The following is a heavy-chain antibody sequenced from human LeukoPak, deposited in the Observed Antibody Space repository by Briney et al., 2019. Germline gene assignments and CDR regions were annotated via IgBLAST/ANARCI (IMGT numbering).Heavy chain of an antibody. D-gene: IGHD1-26*01. CDR2: IIPMFGSA. CDR1: GDIFNSYS. CDR3: ARVGRSRGSLPNTYYYMDV. J-gene: IGHJ6*03. Sequence: SVKVSCKASGDIFNSYSVSWVRQAPGQGLEYMGGIIPMFGSANYAQKFQGRVTITTDQSTTTAYMELRSLTCEDTAVYYCARVGRSRGSLPNTYYYMDVWGKGTTVTVSS. V-gene: IGHV1-69*05.